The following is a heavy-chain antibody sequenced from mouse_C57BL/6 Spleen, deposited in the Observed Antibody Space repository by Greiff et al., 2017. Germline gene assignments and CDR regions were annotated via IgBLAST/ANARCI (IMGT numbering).Heavy chain of an antibody. J-gene: IGHJ4*01. V-gene: IGHV5-4*01. CDR1: GFTFSRYA. D-gene: IGHD1-1*02. CDR3: ARDQDYGPSYAMDY. Sequence: EVKLVESGGGLVKPGGSLKLSCAASGFTFSRYALSWVRQTPDKRLEWVSTLSDGGSYTYSPANVKGRFTISRDNAKNNLYLQMSHLKSEDTAMYYCARDQDYGPSYAMDYWGQGTSVTVSS. CDR2: LSDGGSYT.